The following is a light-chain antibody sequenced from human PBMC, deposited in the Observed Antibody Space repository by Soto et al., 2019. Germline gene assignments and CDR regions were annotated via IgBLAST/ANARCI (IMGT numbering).Light chain of an antibody. CDR2: DAS. Sequence: DIQMTQSPSTLSASVGDRVTITCRASQSISSWLAWYQQKPGKAPKLLIYDASSLESGVPSRFSGSGSGTDFTLTISSLQPEDFATYYCQQFHNYPPITFGQGTRLEIK. CDR1: QSISSW. CDR3: QQFHNYPPIT. J-gene: IGKJ5*01. V-gene: IGKV1-5*01.